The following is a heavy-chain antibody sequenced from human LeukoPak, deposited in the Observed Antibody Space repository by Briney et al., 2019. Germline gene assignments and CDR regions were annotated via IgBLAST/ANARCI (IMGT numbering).Heavy chain of an antibody. Sequence: SETLSLTCTVSGDSLNDYYWSWIRQPPGKGLEWIGYIHYTGSTNYIPSLTSRVTISLDTSKNQFSLKLNSVTAADTAVYYCARLTSPSGWFNPWAREPWSPSPQ. CDR2: IHYTGST. J-gene: IGHJ5*02. V-gene: IGHV4-59*01. CDR3: ARLTSPSGWFNP. CDR1: GDSLNDYY.